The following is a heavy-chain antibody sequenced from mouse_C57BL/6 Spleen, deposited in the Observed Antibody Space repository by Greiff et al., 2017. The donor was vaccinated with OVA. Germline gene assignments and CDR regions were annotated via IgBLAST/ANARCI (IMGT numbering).Heavy chain of an antibody. D-gene: IGHD2-5*01. Sequence: VQLKESGPELVKPGASVKMSCKASGYTFTDYNMHWVKQSHGKSLEWIGYINPNNGGTSYNQKFKGKATLTVDKSSSTAYMELRSLTSEDAAVYYCARSYYSNYDAYWGQGTMVTVSA. CDR1: GYTFTDYN. J-gene: IGHJ3*01. CDR3: ARSYYSNYDAY. V-gene: IGHV1-22*01. CDR2: INPNNGGT.